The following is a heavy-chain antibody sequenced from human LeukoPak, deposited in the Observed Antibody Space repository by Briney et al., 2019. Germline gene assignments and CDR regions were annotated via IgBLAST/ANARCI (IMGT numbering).Heavy chain of an antibody. CDR1: GFTFGNYA. Sequence: PGMSLRLSCAASGFTFGNYAFHWARQSPGKGLEWVASISYDSYNIYYEESVKGRFTLSRDNSENTLYLQMNSLRLDDTAIYYCARGYQVPSGYDRWGQGTPVTVSS. J-gene: IGHJ5*02. D-gene: IGHD6-13*01. CDR2: ISYDSYNI. CDR3: ARGYQVPSGYDR. V-gene: IGHV3-30-3*01.